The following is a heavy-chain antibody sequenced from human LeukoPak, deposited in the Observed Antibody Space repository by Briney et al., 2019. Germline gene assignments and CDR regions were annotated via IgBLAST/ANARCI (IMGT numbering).Heavy chain of an antibody. J-gene: IGHJ4*02. CDR2: ISAYNGNT. CDR1: GYTFTSYG. D-gene: IGHD3-22*01. CDR3: AREGLRLHNITMIVVGYPDY. V-gene: IGHV1-18*01. Sequence: ASVKVSCKASGYTFTSYGISWVRQAPGQGLECMGWISAYNGNTNYAQKLQGRVTMTTDTSKSTAYMELRSLRSDDTAVYYCAREGLRLHNITMIVVGYPDYWGQGTLVTVSS.